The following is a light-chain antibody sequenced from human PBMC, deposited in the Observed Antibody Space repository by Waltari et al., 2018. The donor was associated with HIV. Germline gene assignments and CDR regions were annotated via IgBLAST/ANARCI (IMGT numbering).Light chain of an antibody. V-gene: IGLV3-21*04. CDR1: NIGSKS. CDR3: QVWDTATAHVI. Sequence: SYVVTQPPSVSVAPGQTARIPCGGDNIGSKSVHWYQQRPGQAPVLVIYYDSDRPSGIPERFSSSSSGNTDTLTISRVEAGDEADYFCQVWDTATAHVIFGGGTKLTVL. CDR2: YDS. J-gene: IGLJ2*01.